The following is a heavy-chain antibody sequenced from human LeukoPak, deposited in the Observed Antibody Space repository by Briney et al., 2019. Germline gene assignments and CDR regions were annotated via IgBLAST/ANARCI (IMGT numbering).Heavy chain of an antibody. CDR2: IYSGGST. J-gene: IGHJ4*02. V-gene: IGHV3-66*01. Sequence: GGSLRLSCAASGFTVSSNYMSWVRQAPGKGLEWVSVIYSGGSTYYADSVKGRFTISRDNSKNTLYLQMNSLRAEDTAVYYCARGDYYGSGSQDYWGQGTLVTVSS. CDR1: GFTVSSNY. CDR3: ARGDYYGSGSQDY. D-gene: IGHD3-10*01.